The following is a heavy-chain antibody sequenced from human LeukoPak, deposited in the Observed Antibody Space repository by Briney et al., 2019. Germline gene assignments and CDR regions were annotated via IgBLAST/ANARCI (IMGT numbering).Heavy chain of an antibody. Sequence: GGSLRLSCAASGLTFSSSWMFWVRQAPGKGLVWVSHITSDESTTRYADSVKGRFTISRDNAKNTLYLQMNSLRAEDSAVYYCARGGGDAMDVWGQGTTVTVSS. D-gene: IGHD4-23*01. CDR2: ITSDESTT. CDR3: ARGGGDAMDV. CDR1: GLTFSSSW. V-gene: IGHV3-74*01. J-gene: IGHJ6*02.